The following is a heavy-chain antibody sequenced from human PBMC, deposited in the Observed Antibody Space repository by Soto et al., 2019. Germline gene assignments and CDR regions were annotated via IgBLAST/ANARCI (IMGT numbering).Heavy chain of an antibody. Sequence: SETLSLTCTVSGGSISSYYWSWIRQPPGKGLEWIGYIYYGGSTNYNPSLKSRVTISVDTSKNQFSLKLSSVTAADTAVHYCARGYLSSWFDPWGQGTLVTVFS. CDR2: IYYGGST. V-gene: IGHV4-59*01. CDR3: ARGYLSSWFDP. D-gene: IGHD3-10*01. CDR1: GGSISSYY. J-gene: IGHJ5*02.